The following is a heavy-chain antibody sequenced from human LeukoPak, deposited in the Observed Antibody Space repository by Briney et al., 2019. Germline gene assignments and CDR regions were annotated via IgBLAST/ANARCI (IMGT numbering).Heavy chain of an antibody. J-gene: IGHJ4*02. Sequence: GGSLRLSCAASGFTVSSNYMSWVRQAPGKGLEWVAFIRYDGSNKYYADSVKGRFTISRDNSKNTLYLQMNSLRAEDTAVYYCAKDASTSCYDWGQGTLVTVSS. V-gene: IGHV3-30*02. CDR1: GFTVSSNY. D-gene: IGHD2-2*01. CDR2: IRYDGSNK. CDR3: AKDASTSCYD.